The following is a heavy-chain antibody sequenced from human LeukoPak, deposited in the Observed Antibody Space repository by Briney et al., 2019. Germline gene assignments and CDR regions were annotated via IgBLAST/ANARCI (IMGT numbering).Heavy chain of an antibody. J-gene: IGHJ3*02. CDR2: VSYDGSNI. Sequence: GGSLRLSCAASGFIFSTYDMHWVRQAPGKGLEWVAVVSYDGSNIYHAASVQGRFTISRDNSKNTLYLQMNSLRAEDTAVYYCARTIGAFDAFDIWGQGTMVTVSS. V-gene: IGHV3-30*03. D-gene: IGHD4/OR15-4a*01. CDR1: GFIFSTYD. CDR3: ARTIGAFDAFDI.